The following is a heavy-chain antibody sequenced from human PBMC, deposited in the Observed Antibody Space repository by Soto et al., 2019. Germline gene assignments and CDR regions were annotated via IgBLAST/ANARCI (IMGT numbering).Heavy chain of an antibody. CDR3: ARWVEVSLDYFDS. CDR1: GGSMSNGYYY. V-gene: IGHV4-31*03. CDR2: IYHSGRT. J-gene: IGHJ4*02. D-gene: IGHD1-20*01. Sequence: SETLSLTCTVSGGSMSNGYYYWSWVRQNPGKGLEWIGHIYHSGRTYYNPSLKSRVGILVDTSKNQFSLNLKSVTAADTAVYYCARWVEVSLDYFDSWGQGTPVTVSS.